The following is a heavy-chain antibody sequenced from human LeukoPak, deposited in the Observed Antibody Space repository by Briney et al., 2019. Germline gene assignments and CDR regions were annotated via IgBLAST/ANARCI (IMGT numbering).Heavy chain of an antibody. J-gene: IGHJ4*02. D-gene: IGHD1-1*01. CDR2: IYRSGDT. CDR3: AGPNTNSRFAY. CDR1: GDSVSRSDSY. V-gene: IGHV4-39*01. Sequence: SETLSLTCSVSGDSVSRSDSYWDWIRQPPGKGLEWIGSIYRSGDTYCNPSLNSRVTISVDTSRNQFSLRLTSVTTADTAVYFCAGPNTNSRFAYWGQGILVTVSS.